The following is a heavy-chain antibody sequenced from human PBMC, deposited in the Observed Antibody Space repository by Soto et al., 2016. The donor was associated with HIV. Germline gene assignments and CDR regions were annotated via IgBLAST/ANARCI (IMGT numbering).Heavy chain of an antibody. D-gene: IGHD3-3*01. CDR1: GFIFSTYT. CDR3: ARDDYDVWSGNSCFDCHNWFDP. J-gene: IGHJ5*02. Sequence: EVQLVESGGALVKPGGSLRLSCAASGFIFSTYTMNWVRQAPGKGLEWVSSISGSGTYIYYGDSVKGRFTISRDNAKNALFLQMNSLRAEDTAVYYCARDDYDVWSGNSCFDCHNWFDPWGQGTLVTVSS. V-gene: IGHV3-21*01. CDR2: ISGSGTYI.